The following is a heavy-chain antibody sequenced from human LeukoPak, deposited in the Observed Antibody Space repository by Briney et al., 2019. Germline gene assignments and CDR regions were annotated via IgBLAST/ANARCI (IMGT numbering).Heavy chain of an antibody. V-gene: IGHV3-7*01. CDR1: GFTFSSCW. CDR3: ARGSEPMVRGVIFDY. CDR2: IKQDGSEK. Sequence: GGSLRLSCAASGFTFSSCWMSWVRQAPGKGLEWVANIKQDGSEKYYVDSVKGRFTISRDNAKNSLYLQMNSLRAEDTAVYYCARGSEPMVRGVIFDYWGQGTLVTVSS. D-gene: IGHD3-10*01. J-gene: IGHJ4*02.